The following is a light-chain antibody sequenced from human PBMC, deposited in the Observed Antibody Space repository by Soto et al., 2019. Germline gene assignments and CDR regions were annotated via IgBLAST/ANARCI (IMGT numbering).Light chain of an antibody. CDR3: SAWDDSLKGGWV. CDR2: SNN. Sequence: QSVLTQPPSASGTPGQRVTISCSGSSSNIGSNTVNWYQQLPGTAPKLLIYSNNQRPSGVPDRFSGSKSGTSASLAISGRQSEDEADYYCSAWDDSLKGGWVFGGGTKLTVL. V-gene: IGLV1-44*01. CDR1: SSNIGSNT. J-gene: IGLJ3*02.